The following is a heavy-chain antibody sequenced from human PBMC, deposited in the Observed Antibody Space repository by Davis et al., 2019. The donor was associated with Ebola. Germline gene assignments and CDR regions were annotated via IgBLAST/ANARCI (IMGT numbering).Heavy chain of an antibody. Sequence: MPSETLSLTCTVSGGSIISSSSYWGWIRQPPRKGLEWIGSIYYSGSTYYNPSLKSRVTISVDRSKNQFSLKLSSVTAADTAVYYCARGIMITFGGVIVTSSHFDYWGQGTLVTVSS. D-gene: IGHD3-16*02. CDR3: ARGIMITFGGVIVTSSHFDY. CDR2: IYYSGST. V-gene: IGHV4-39*07. CDR1: GGSIISSSSY. J-gene: IGHJ4*02.